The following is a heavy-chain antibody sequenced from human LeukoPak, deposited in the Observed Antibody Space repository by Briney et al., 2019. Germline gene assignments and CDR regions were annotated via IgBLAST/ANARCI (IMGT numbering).Heavy chain of an antibody. J-gene: IGHJ5*02. Sequence: SETLSLTCSVCGDSINNNFWTWIRQPPGKRLEWIGYIYHSGTTNYNPSLNSRVTMLIDASKNQISLKLSSVTAADTAVYYCVRVIRSWFDTWGQGTLVTVSS. CDR3: VRVIRSWFDT. CDR1: GDSINNNF. CDR2: IYHSGTT. V-gene: IGHV4-59*01.